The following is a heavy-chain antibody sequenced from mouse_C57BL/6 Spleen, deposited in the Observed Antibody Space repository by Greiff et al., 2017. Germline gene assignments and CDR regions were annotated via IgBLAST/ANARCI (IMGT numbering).Heavy chain of an antibody. Sequence: QVQLQQSGAELMKPGASVKLSCKATGYTFTSYWMHWVKQRPGRGLEWIGRIDPNSGGTKYNEKFKSKATLTVDKPSSTAYMQLSSLTSEDSAVYYCAKGMDLGAYWGQGTLVTVSA. CDR2: IDPNSGGT. CDR1: GYTFTSYW. CDR3: AKGMDLGAY. J-gene: IGHJ3*01. V-gene: IGHV1-72*01. D-gene: IGHD2-3*01.